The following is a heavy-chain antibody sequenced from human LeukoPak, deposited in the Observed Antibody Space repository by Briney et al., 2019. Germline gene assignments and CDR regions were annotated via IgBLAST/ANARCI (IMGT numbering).Heavy chain of an antibody. CDR3: ARLWTTGDAFDI. J-gene: IGHJ3*02. Sequence: PSVTLSLTCTVSGGSISSYYWGWIRQPPGKGLEWIGYIYYSGSTNYNPSLKSRVTISVDTSKNQFSLKLSSVTAADTAVYYCARLWTTGDAFDIWGQGTMVTVSS. CDR1: GGSISSYY. D-gene: IGHD3/OR15-3a*01. V-gene: IGHV4-59*08. CDR2: IYYSGST.